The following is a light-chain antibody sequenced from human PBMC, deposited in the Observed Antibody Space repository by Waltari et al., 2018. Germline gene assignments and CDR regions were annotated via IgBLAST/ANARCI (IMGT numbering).Light chain of an antibody. CDR3: QHLNSYPLT. J-gene: IGKJ4*01. CDR1: QGISSY. CDR2: AAS. V-gene: IGKV1-9*01. Sequence: DIQLTQSPSFLSASVGDRVTLTCPASQGISSYLAWYQQQPGKAPKLLIYAASTLQSGVPSRFSGSGSGTEFTLTISSLQPEDFATYYCQHLNSYPLTFGGGTK.